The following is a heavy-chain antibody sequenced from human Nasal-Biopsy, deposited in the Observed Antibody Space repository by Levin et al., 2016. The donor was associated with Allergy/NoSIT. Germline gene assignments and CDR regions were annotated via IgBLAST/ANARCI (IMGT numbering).Heavy chain of an antibody. D-gene: IGHD3-10*01. J-gene: IGHJ3*02. CDR2: ISAYNGNT. CDR1: GYTFTSYG. V-gene: IGHV1-18*04. CDR3: ARDWFGELPAAWDI. Sequence: ASVKVSCKASGYTFTSYGISWVRQAPGQGLEWMGWISAYNGNTNYAQKLQGRVTMTTDTSTSTAYMELRSLRSDDTAVYYCARDWFGELPAAWDIWGQGTMVTVSS.